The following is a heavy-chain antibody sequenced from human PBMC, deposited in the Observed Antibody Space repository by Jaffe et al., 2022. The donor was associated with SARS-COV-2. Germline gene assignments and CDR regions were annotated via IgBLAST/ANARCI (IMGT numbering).Heavy chain of an antibody. CDR1: GDSISSSDFY. D-gene: IGHD3-9*01. CDR2: IFYGGST. V-gene: IGHV4-39*01. J-gene: IGHJ4*02. CDR3: ARRGADYHNDH. Sequence: QLQLQESGPGLVQPSETLSLTCTVSGDSISSSDFYWGWIRQPPGKGLEWIGTIFYGGSTYYNPSLKGRVTISVDTSKNQFSLRLTSVTAADTAVYYCARRGADYHNDHWGQGTLVTVSS.